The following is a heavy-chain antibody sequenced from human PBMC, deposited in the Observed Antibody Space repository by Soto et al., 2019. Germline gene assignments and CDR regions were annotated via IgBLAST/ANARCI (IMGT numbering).Heavy chain of an antibody. CDR1: GFTFDDYG. Sequence: PGGSLRLSCAASGFTFDDYGMSWVRQAPGKGLEWVSGINWNGGSTGYADSVKGRFTISRDNAKNSLYLQMNSLRAEDTALYHCARTSPSDYGDHAWPGRSYYYYMDVWGKRTTVTVSS. V-gene: IGHV3-20*01. CDR2: INWNGGST. CDR3: ARTSPSDYGDHAWPGRSYYYYMDV. D-gene: IGHD4-17*01. J-gene: IGHJ6*03.